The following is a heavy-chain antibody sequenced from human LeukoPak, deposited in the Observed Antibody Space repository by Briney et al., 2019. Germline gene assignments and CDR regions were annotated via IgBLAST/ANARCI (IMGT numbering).Heavy chain of an antibody. Sequence: ASVKVSCKGSGYTLTKYAIHWVRQAPGQRLEWMGWINAGNGNTRYSQKFQGGVTITRDTSASTAYMELSSLRSEDTAVYYCARSILVVPVASHYNYGVDVWGQGTTVTVSS. V-gene: IGHV1-3*01. CDR3: ARSILVVPVASHYNYGVDV. D-gene: IGHD2-2*01. CDR1: GYTLTKYA. CDR2: INAGNGNT. J-gene: IGHJ6*02.